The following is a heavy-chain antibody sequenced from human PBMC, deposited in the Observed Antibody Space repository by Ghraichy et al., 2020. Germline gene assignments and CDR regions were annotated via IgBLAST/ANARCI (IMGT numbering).Heavy chain of an antibody. D-gene: IGHD5-18*01. CDR1: GYTFTSYD. J-gene: IGHJ4*02. CDR3: AREGRGTAMASNDY. V-gene: IGHV1-8*01. CDR2: MNPNSGNT. Sequence: ASVKVSCKASGYTFTSYDVNWVRQATGQGLEWMGWMNPNSGNTSHAQKFQGRVTMTRNTSISTAYMELSSLRSEDTAVYYCAREGRGTAMASNDYWGQGTLVTVSS.